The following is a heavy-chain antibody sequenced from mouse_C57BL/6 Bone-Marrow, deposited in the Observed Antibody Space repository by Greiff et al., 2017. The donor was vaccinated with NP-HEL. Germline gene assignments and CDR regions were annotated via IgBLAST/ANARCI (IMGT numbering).Heavy chain of an antibody. V-gene: IGHV5-4*01. CDR1: GFTFSSYA. CDR3: AREGVFAY. CDR2: ISDGGSYT. J-gene: IGHJ3*01. Sequence: EVKLVESGGGLVKPGGSLKLSCAASGFTFSSYAMSWVRQTPEKRLEWVATISDGGSYTYYPDNVKGRFTISRDNAKNNLYLQMSHLKSEDTAMYYCAREGVFAYWGQGTLVTVSA.